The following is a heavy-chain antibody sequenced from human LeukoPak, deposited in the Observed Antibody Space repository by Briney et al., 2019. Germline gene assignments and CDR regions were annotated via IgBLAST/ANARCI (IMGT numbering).Heavy chain of an antibody. CDR1: GFPFSSYA. D-gene: IGHD1-26*01. V-gene: IGHV3-23*01. Sequence: GGSLRLSCAASGFPFSSYAMSWVRQAPGKGLEWVSAISGGGSTFYADSVKGRFTISVDNSKNTLYLQMNSLRAEDTAVYYCAKCLGGSGSYSWYFDLWGRDTLVTVSS. CDR3: AKCLGGSGSYSWYFDL. CDR2: ISGGGST. J-gene: IGHJ2*01.